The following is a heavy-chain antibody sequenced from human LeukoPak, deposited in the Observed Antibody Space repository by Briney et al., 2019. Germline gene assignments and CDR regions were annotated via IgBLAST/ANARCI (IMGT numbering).Heavy chain of an antibody. CDR3: ARRGSQDHGDSVASIDY. D-gene: IGHD2-21*02. Sequence: GESLTISCQGSGYTFTNFWIVWVRQVPGKGLEWMGIIYPGDSDTRYSPSFQGQVTISADKSISTAYLQWSSLRASDTAMYYCARRGSQDHGDSVASIDYWGQGTLVTVSS. J-gene: IGHJ4*02. CDR1: GYTFTNFW. V-gene: IGHV5-51*01. CDR2: IYPGDSDT.